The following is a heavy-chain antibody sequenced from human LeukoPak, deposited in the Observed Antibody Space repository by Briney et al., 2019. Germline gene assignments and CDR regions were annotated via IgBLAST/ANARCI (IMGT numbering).Heavy chain of an antibody. D-gene: IGHD3-9*01. CDR3: ARSPHILTGEKFEY. Sequence: ASVKVSCKASGYTFTSYDINWMRQAPGQGLEWMGWINPKSGGTNYAEKFQGRVTMTRDTSISTAYMEVIRLRSDDTAVYYCARSPHILTGEKFEYWGQGTRVTVSS. CDR2: INPKSGGT. V-gene: IGHV1-2*02. CDR1: GYTFTSYD. J-gene: IGHJ4*02.